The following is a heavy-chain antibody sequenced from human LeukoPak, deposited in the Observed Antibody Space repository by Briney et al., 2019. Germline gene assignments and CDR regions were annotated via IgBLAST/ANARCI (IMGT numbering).Heavy chain of an antibody. CDR3: ARLNSLTAVDTAMAILDY. CDR1: GGSISSYY. CDR2: IYYSGST. D-gene: IGHD5-18*01. J-gene: IGHJ4*02. V-gene: IGHV4-59*08. Sequence: SETLSLTCTVSGGSISSYYWSWIRQPPGKGLEWIGDIYYSGSTNYNPSLKSRVTISVDTSKNQFSLKLSSVTAADTAVYYCARLNSLTAVDTAMAILDYWGQGTLVTVSS.